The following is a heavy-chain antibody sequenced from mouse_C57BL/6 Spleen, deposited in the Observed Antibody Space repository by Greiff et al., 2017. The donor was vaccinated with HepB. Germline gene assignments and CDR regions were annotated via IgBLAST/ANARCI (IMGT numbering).Heavy chain of an antibody. V-gene: IGHV1-55*01. Sequence: VQLQQPGAELVKPGASVKMSCKASGYTFTSYWITWVKQRPGQGLEWIGDIYPGSGSTNYNEKFKSKATLTVDTSSSTAYMQLSSLTSEDSAVYYCAGESGTNWYFDVWGTGTTVTVSS. CDR3: AGESGTNWYFDV. J-gene: IGHJ1*03. CDR2: IYPGSGST. CDR1: GYTFTSYW. D-gene: IGHD3-1*01.